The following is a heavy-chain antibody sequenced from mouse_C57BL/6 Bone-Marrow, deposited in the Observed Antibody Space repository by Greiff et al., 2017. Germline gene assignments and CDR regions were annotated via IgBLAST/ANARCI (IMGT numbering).Heavy chain of an antibody. J-gene: IGHJ2*01. CDR2: INPYNGGT. Sequence: VQLKQSGPVLVKPGASVKMSCKASGYTFTDYYMNWVKQSPGKSLEWIGVINPYNGGTSYNQKFKGKATLTVDKSSSTAYMELNSLTSEDSAVYYCARASYYYGSSLFDYWGQGTTLTVSS. D-gene: IGHD1-1*01. V-gene: IGHV1-19*01. CDR1: GYTFTDYY. CDR3: ARASYYYGSSLFDY.